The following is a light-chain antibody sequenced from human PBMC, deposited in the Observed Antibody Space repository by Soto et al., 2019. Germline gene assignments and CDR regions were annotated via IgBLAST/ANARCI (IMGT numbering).Light chain of an antibody. V-gene: IGKV3-20*01. J-gene: IGKJ1*01. CDR2: GAS. Sequence: ESGLPQSHGTLSLSPGERATLSCRTSQSVSNNYLAWYQQKPGQAPRLLIYGASSRATGIPDRFSGSGSGTDFTLSISRLEPEDFAVYYCQQYSSLWTFGQGTKVDIK. CDR1: QSVSNNY. CDR3: QQYSSLWT.